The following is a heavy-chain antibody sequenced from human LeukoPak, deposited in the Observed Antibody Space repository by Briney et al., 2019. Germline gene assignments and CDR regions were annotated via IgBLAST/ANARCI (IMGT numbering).Heavy chain of an antibody. J-gene: IGHJ3*02. D-gene: IGHD5-18*01. V-gene: IGHV1-2*02. CDR2: INPNSGGT. CDR1: GYNFTGTY. Sequence: ASVKVSCKASGYNFTGTYIHWVRQAPGQGLEWMGWINPNSGGTNYAQKFQGRVTMTRDTSISTASMELNRLRSDDTAVYYCARDGKDWIQLWFWFAFDIWGQGTMVTVSS. CDR3: ARDGKDWIQLWFWFAFDI.